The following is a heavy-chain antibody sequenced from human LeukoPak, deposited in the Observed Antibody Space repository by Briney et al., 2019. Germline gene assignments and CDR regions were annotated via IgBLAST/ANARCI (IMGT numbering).Heavy chain of an antibody. CDR3: ARTIIAAAGQYFDY. J-gene: IGHJ4*02. CDR1: GGTFSSYA. D-gene: IGHD6-13*01. V-gene: IGHV1-69*13. Sequence: SVTVSCTASGGTFSSYAISWARQAPGQGLEWMGGIIPIFGTANYAQKFQGRVTITADESTSTAYMELSSLRSEDTAVYYCARTIIAAAGQYFDYWGQGTLVTVSS. CDR2: IIPIFGTA.